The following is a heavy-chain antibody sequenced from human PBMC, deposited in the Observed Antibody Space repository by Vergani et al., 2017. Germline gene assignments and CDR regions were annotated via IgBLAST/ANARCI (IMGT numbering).Heavy chain of an antibody. Sequence: QVQLQESGPGLVKPSETLSLTCTVSGGSISSYYWSWIRQPPGKGLEWIGYTYYSGSPNYNPSRKSQVPISVDTSKNQFSLKLSSVTAADTAVYYCARVDRPWGVDIWGQGTMVTVSS. V-gene: IGHV4-59*01. CDR2: TYYSGSP. D-gene: IGHD1-14*01. CDR3: ARVDRPWGVDI. J-gene: IGHJ3*02. CDR1: GGSISSYY.